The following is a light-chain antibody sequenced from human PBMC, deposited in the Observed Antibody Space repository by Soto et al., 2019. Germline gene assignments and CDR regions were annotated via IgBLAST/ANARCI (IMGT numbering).Light chain of an antibody. CDR1: QSVSSD. J-gene: IGKJ4*01. CDR2: GGS. V-gene: IGKV3-20*01. CDR3: QQHGSSPPIT. Sequence: VLTQSPGTLCLSPGERATLSCRASQSVSSDLAWYQPKPGQARRLLMHGGSNRATGVPDRISGSGSGTDFTLTISRLEPEDFAVYYCQQHGSSPPITFGGGTKVDIK.